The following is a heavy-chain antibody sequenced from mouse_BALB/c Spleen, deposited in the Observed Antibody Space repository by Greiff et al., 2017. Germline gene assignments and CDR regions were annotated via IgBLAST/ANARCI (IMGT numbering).Heavy chain of an antibody. J-gene: IGHJ2*01. CDR1: GFTFSSYT. V-gene: IGHV5-6-4*01. Sequence: EVQGVESGGGLVKPGGSLKLSCAASGFTFSSYTMSWVRQTPEKRLEWVATISSGGSYTYYPDSVKGRFTISRDNAKNTLYLQMSSLKSEDTAMYYCTRAGDGNFDYWGQGTTLTVSS. D-gene: IGHD3-3*01. CDR2: ISSGGSYT. CDR3: TRAGDGNFDY.